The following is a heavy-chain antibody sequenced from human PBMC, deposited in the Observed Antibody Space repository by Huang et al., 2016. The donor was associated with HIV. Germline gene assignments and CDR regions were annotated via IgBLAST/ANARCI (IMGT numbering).Heavy chain of an antibody. Sequence: QVRLVQSGADVKKPGASVKVSCKASGYTFISYDINWVRQAPGQGLEWMGWMNPKSGNTVYAQKFQGGVTLTRNTSRDTAYMELSGLRSEDTAVYYCTRGRWAGAHIFDYWGQGTLVSVSS. CDR1: GYTFISYD. V-gene: IGHV1-8*01. J-gene: IGHJ4*02. D-gene: IGHD6-19*01. CDR2: MNPKSGNT. CDR3: TRGRWAGAHIFDY.